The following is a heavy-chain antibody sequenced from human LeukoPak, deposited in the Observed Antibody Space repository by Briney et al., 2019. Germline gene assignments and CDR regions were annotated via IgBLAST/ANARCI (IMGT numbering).Heavy chain of an antibody. CDR1: GYTFTGYY. D-gene: IGHD3-3*01. V-gene: IGHV1-2*02. Sequence: GASVKVSCKASGYTFTGYYMHWVRLAPGQGLEWMGWINPNSGGTKYAQKFQGRVTMTRDTSINTAYMELSRLRGDDTAVYYCARPREWGLLYGMDVWGQGTTLTVSS. J-gene: IGHJ6*02. CDR3: ARPREWGLLYGMDV. CDR2: INPNSGGT.